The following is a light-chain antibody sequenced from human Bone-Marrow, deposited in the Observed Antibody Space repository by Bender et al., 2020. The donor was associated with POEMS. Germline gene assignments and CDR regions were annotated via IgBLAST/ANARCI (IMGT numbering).Light chain of an antibody. CDR3: SSWDDSLSGWV. CDR1: SSDFANYNL. CDR2: EGS. J-gene: IGLJ3*02. V-gene: IGLV2-23*01. Sequence: QSALTQPASVSGSPGQSITISCTGTSSDFANYNLVSWYQQRPLKAPKLIIYEGSKRPSGVSDRFSGSKSGTSASLAISDIQSEDEGDYYCSSWDDSLSGWVFGGGTKLTVL.